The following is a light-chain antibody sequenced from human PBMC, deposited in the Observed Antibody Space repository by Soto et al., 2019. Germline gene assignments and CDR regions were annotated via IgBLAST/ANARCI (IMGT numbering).Light chain of an antibody. V-gene: IGKV3-15*01. CDR1: RSVSSN. J-gene: IGKJ2*01. Sequence: EVVMTQSPATLSVSPGERATLSCRASRSVSSNLAWYQQKPGQAPRLLIYGASTRATGIPARFSGSGSGTEVTLTISSLQSEDFAVYYCQQYNNWPPYTFGQGTKLEIK. CDR2: GAS. CDR3: QQYNNWPPYT.